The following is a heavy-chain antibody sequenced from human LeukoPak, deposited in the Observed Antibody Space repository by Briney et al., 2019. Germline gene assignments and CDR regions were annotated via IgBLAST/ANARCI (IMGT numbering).Heavy chain of an antibody. Sequence: GGSLRLSCAASGFTFSSYAMHWVRQAPGKGLEYVSGISSNGGSTYYANSVKGRFTISRDNSKNTLYLQMGSLRAEDMAVYYCARGQVGAINDAFDIWGQGTMVTASS. V-gene: IGHV3-64*01. D-gene: IGHD1-26*01. J-gene: IGHJ3*02. CDR1: GFTFSSYA. CDR2: ISSNGGST. CDR3: ARGQVGAINDAFDI.